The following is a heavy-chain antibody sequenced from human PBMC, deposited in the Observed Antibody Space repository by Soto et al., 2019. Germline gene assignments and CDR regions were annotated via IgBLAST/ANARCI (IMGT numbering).Heavy chain of an antibody. D-gene: IGHD2-2*01. CDR3: AKKYCSSTSCYDVFFDY. V-gene: IGHV3-23*01. CDR2: ISGSVGST. Sequence: GGSLRFSCAASGFTFSSYAMSWVRQAPGKGLEWVSDISGSVGSTYYADSVKGRFTISRDNSKNTLYLQMNSLRAEDTAVYYCAKKYCSSTSCYDVFFDYWGQGTLVTVSS. J-gene: IGHJ4*02. CDR1: GFTFSSYA.